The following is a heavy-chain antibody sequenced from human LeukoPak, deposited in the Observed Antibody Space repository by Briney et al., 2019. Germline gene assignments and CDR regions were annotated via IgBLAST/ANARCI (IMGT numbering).Heavy chain of an antibody. J-gene: IGHJ4*02. V-gene: IGHV4-59*01. D-gene: IGHD3-16*01. CDR3: TRGAGWLIDY. CDR1: DDSISDYY. CDR2: IHNSGTS. Sequence: SETLSLTCTVSDDSISDYYRGWIRQPPGKRLEWIGYIHNSGTSTYNLSLKSRVTISADTSKNQFSLKLNSMTTADTAVYYCTRGAGWLIDYWGQGILVTVSS.